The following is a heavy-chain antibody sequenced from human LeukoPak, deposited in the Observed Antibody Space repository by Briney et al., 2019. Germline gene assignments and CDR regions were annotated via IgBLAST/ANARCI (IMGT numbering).Heavy chain of an antibody. V-gene: IGHV3-43D*04. J-gene: IGHJ6*03. D-gene: IGHD5-18*01. CDR3: AKDVPDRTDTAMVWTYYYYMDV. CDR2: ISWDGGSL. Sequence: GGSLRLSCAASGFTFYDYDMYWVRHGPGKGLEWVSLISWDGGSLDYADSVKGRFTISRDNSKNTLYLQMNSLRAEDTAVYYCAKDVPDRTDTAMVWTYYYYMDVWGKGTTVTVSS. CDR1: GFTFYDYD.